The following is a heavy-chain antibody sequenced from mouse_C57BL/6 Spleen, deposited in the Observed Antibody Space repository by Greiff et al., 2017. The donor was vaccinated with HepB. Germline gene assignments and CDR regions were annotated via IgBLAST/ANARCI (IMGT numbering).Heavy chain of an antibody. D-gene: IGHD2-2*01. CDR1: GFNIKDYY. J-gene: IGHJ3*01. V-gene: IGHV14-2*01. CDR2: IDPEDGET. CDR3: ARGIYYGYDGTY. Sequence: EVQLQQSGAELVKPGASVKLSCTASGFNIKDYYMHWVKQRTEQGLEWIGRIDPEDGETKYAPKFQGKATITAGTSSNTAYLQLSSLTSEDTAVYYCARGIYYGYDGTYWGQGTLVTVSA.